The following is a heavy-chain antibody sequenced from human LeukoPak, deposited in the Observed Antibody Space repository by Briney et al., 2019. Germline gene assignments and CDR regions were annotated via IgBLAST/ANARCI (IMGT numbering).Heavy chain of an antibody. D-gene: IGHD3-22*01. V-gene: IGHV1-46*01. J-gene: IGHJ4*02. CDR2: INPSGGST. Sequence: ASVKVSCKASGHTFTSYYMHWVRQAPGQGLEWMGIINPSGGSTSYAQKFQGRVTMTRDTSTSTVYTELSSLRSEDTAVYYCARAPGYYDSSGVFDYWGQGTLVTVSS. CDR3: ARAPGYYDSSGVFDY. CDR1: GHTFTSYY.